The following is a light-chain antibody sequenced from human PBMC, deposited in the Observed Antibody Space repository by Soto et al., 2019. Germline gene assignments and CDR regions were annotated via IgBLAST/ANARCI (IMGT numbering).Light chain of an antibody. CDR2: GAS. V-gene: IGKV3D-20*02. CDR3: QQRSNWPR. CDR1: QSVRSSY. J-gene: IGKJ5*01. Sequence: EIVLTQSPGTLSLSPGERATLSCRASQSVRSSYLAWYQQKPGQAPRLVIFGASNRATGIPDRFSGSGSGTDFTLTISSLEPEDFAVYYCQQRSNWPRFGQGTRLEIK.